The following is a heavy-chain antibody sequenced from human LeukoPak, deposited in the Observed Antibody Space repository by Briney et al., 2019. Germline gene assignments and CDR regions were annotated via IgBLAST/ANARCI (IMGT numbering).Heavy chain of an antibody. CDR2: IIPIFGTA. J-gene: IGHJ6*02. V-gene: IGHV1-69*13. CDR3: AMGSYYDFWSGYYMGYYYGMDV. Sequence: AASVKVSCKASGGTFSIYAISWVRQAPGQGLEWMGGIIPIFGTANYAQKFQGRVTITADESTSTAYMELSSLRSEDTAVYYCAMGSYYDFWSGYYMGYYYGMDVWGQGTTVTVSS. CDR1: GGTFSIYA. D-gene: IGHD3-3*01.